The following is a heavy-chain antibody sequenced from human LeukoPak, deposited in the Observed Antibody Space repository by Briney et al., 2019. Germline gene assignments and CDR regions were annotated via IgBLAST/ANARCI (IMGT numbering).Heavy chain of an antibody. CDR1: GGSISSDTSS. CDR3: ARGYSDYPYYFDN. CDR2: IFRTGNT. Sequence: SETLSLTCTVSGGSISSDTSSYNWIRQPPGKGLEWIGYIFRTGNTYYSPSLKSRVTIAIDMSKNQFSLKLSSATAADTAVYYCARGYSDYPYYFDNWGQGTLVTVSS. J-gene: IGHJ4*02. D-gene: IGHD5-12*01. V-gene: IGHV4-30-2*01.